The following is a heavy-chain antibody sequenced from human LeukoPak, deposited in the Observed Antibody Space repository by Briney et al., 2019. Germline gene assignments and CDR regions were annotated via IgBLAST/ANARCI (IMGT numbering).Heavy chain of an antibody. J-gene: IGHJ4*02. CDR1: GYTFSNYC. CDR3: AREWNKYGSGSYFKL. Sequence: ASVKVSCKASGYTFSNYCMHWVRQAPGQGLEWMGWISTNSVSTNFAQKFKGRVTMTRDTSIATAYMDLTTLRSDDTAVYYCAREWNKYGSGSYFKLWGQGTLVTVSS. CDR2: ISTNSVST. D-gene: IGHD3-10*01. V-gene: IGHV1-2*02.